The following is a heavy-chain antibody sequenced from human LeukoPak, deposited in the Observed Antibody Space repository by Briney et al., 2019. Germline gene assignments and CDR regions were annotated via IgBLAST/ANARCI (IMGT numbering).Heavy chain of an antibody. CDR1: GGSISGYS. Sequence: SETLSLTCTVSGGSISGYSWSWIRQSPGKGLEWIGYIYYTGTTNYSPSLKSRATMSVDTSKNQFSLKLSSVTAADTAVYYCARAAYGGNSELFDYWGQGTLVTVSS. V-gene: IGHV4-59*01. CDR2: IYYTGTT. D-gene: IGHD4-23*01. J-gene: IGHJ4*02. CDR3: ARAAYGGNSELFDY.